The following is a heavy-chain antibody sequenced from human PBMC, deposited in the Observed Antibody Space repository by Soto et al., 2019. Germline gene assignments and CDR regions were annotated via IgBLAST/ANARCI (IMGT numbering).Heavy chain of an antibody. CDR1: GFTFSDYY. J-gene: IGHJ5*02. CDR3: ARDWLGYCSSTSCYAAWFDP. V-gene: IGHV3-11*01. Sequence: PGGSLRLSCAASGFTFSDYYMSWIRQAPRKGLKRVSYISSSGSTIYYADSVKGRFTISRDNAKNSLYLQMNSLRAEDTAVYYCARDWLGYCSSTSCYAAWFDPWGQGTLVTVSS. CDR2: ISSSGSTI. D-gene: IGHD2-2*01.